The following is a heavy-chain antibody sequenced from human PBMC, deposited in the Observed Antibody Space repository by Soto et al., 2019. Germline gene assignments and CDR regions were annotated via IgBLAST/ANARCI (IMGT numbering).Heavy chain of an antibody. J-gene: IGHJ4*02. D-gene: IGHD6-13*01. Sequence: QVQLVESGGGLVKPGGSLRLSCAASGFTFSDYYMSWIRQAPGQGLEWVSYISSSSSYTTYADTVKGRFTISRDNAKNALYLQMNSLRAEDTAVYYCAREARVYSSSWDGSDYWGQGTRVTVAA. CDR2: ISSSSSYT. CDR1: GFTFSDYY. V-gene: IGHV3-11*06. CDR3: AREARVYSSSWDGSDY.